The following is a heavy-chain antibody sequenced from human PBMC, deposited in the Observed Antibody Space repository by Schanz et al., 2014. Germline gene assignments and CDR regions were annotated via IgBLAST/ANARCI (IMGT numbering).Heavy chain of an antibody. CDR2: VSRSTPNI. Sequence: EVQLLESGGGLVQPGGSLRLSCAASGFTFSTHAMHWVRQAPGKGLEWVSYVSRSTPNIYYADSVKGRFTMARDNAKNSVFLQMNSLRAEDTAVYYCTRDVRLDRRDNGFDPWGQGTLVTVSS. J-gene: IGHJ5*02. CDR1: GFTFSTHA. V-gene: IGHV3-48*01. CDR3: TRDVRLDRRDNGFDP. D-gene: IGHD1-1*01.